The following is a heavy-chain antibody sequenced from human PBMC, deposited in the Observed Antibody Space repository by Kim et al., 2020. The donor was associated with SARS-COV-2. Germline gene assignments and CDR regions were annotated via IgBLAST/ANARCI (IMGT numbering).Heavy chain of an antibody. CDR3: ARVPRQLGLLPPNNWFDP. Sequence: ASVKVSCKASGYTFTSYDINWVRQATGQGLEWMGWMNPNSGNTGYAQKFQGRVTMTRNTSISTAYMELSSLRSEDTAVYYCARVPRQLGLLPPNNWFDPWGQGTLVTVSS. V-gene: IGHV1-8*01. D-gene: IGHD1-26*01. CDR2: MNPNSGNT. CDR1: GYTFTSYD. J-gene: IGHJ5*02.